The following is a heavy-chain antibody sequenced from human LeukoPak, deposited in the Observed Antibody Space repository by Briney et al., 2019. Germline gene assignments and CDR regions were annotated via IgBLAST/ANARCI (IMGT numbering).Heavy chain of an antibody. CDR2: IIPILGIT. Sequence: SVKLSCKASRGTFSSYAISWVRQAPGQGLEWMGRIIPILGITNYAQKFQCRVTITADKSTSTAYMELSSLRPEDTAVYYCARDRGTGTTWSFSDYWGQGTLVTVSS. J-gene: IGHJ4*02. D-gene: IGHD1-7*01. V-gene: IGHV1-69*04. CDR1: RGTFSSYA. CDR3: ARDRGTGTTWSFSDY.